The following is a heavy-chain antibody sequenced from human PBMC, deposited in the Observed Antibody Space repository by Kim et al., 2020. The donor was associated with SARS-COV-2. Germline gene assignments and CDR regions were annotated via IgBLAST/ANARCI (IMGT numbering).Heavy chain of an antibody. D-gene: IGHD2-2*01. CDR3: ARAAGYCSSTSCHGGSWFDP. Sequence: SETLSLTCTVSGGSISSGGYYWSWIRQHPGKGLEWIGYIYYSGSTYYNPSLKSRVTISVDTSKNQFSLKLSSVTAADTAVYYCARAAGYCSSTSCHGGSWFDPWGQGTLVTVSS. J-gene: IGHJ5*02. CDR2: IYYSGST. V-gene: IGHV4-31*03. CDR1: GGSISSGGYY.